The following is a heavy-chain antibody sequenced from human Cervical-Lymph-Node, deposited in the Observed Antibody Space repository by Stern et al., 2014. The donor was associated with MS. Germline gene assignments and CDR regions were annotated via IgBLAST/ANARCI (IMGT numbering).Heavy chain of an antibody. J-gene: IGHJ5*02. V-gene: IGHV4-34*01. CDR2: INDRGST. Sequence: QVQLQQWGAGLLKPSETLSLTCAVYGGSFSGHYWTWIRQPPGKGLEWIGEINDRGSTNYNASLKSRVTISVDTSKHQFSLNLRSETAADTAIYYCASRYGDTDNWFDPWGQGTLVTVSS. D-gene: IGHD2-21*02. CDR1: GGSFSGHY. CDR3: ASRYGDTDNWFDP.